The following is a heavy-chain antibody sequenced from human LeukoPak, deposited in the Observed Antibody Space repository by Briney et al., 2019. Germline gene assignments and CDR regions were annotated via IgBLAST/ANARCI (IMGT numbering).Heavy chain of an antibody. D-gene: IGHD3-22*01. V-gene: IGHV3-23*01. CDR1: GFTFSSYA. CDR3: ASPYYYDSSGNY. J-gene: IGHJ4*02. Sequence: GGSLRLSCAASGFTFSSYAMSWVRQALGKGLEWVSAISGSGGSTYYADSVKGRFTISRDNSKNTLYLQMNSLRAEDTAVYYCASPYYYDSSGNYWGQGTLVTVSS. CDR2: ISGSGGST.